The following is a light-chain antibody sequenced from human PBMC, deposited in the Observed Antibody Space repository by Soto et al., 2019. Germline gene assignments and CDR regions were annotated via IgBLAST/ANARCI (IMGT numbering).Light chain of an antibody. CDR1: SSDVGGFNS. Sequence: QSALTQPASVSGSPGQSITISCTGTSSDVGGFNSVSWYQQHPGKAPKLVIYEVSDRPSGVSNRFSGSKSGITASLTISGLQAEDEAYYYCSSFTSSTPYVFGTGTKLTVL. CDR2: EVS. CDR3: SSFTSSTPYV. J-gene: IGLJ1*01. V-gene: IGLV2-14*01.